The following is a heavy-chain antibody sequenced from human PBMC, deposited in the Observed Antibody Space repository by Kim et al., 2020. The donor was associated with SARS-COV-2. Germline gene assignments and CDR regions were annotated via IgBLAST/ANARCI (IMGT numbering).Heavy chain of an antibody. CDR2: IYYSGST. D-gene: IGHD3-10*01. J-gene: IGHJ5*02. Sequence: PSETLSLTCTVSGGSISSGGYYWSWIRQHPGKGLEWIGYIYYSGSTYYNPSLKSRVTISVDTSKNQFSMKLSSVTAADTAVYYCARDLSSRLWFGESHFDPWVKGTLVTVSS. CDR3: ARDLSSRLWFGESHFDP. CDR1: GGSISSGGYY. V-gene: IGHV4-31*03.